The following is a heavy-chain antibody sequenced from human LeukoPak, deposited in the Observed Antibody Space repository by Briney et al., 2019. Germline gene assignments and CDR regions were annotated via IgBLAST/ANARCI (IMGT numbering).Heavy chain of an antibody. J-gene: IGHJ3*02. CDR3: ATLIGWELLLVDAFDI. D-gene: IGHD1-26*01. CDR2: ISGGGGRT. CDR1: GFTFSSYA. V-gene: IGHV3-23*01. Sequence: GGSLRLSCAASGFTFSSYAMSWVRQAPGKGLEWVSGISGGGGRTYYADSVKGRFTISRDSSKNTLYLQMNSLRAEDTAVYYCATLIGWELLLVDAFDIWGQGTMVTVSS.